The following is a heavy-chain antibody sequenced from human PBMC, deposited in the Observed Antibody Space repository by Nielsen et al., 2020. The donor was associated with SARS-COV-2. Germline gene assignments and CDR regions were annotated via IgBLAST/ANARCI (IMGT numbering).Heavy chain of an antibody. D-gene: IGHD1-26*01. J-gene: IGHJ4*02. CDR2: ISSSSSYI. CDR1: GFTFSSYW. V-gene: IGHV3-21*01. CDR3: ARDRLGAAGFDY. Sequence: GESLKISCAASGFTFSSYWMSWVRQAPGKGLEWVSSISSSSSYIYYADSVKGRFTISRDNAKNSLYLQMNSLRAEDTAVYYCARDRLGAAGFDYWGQGTLVTVSS.